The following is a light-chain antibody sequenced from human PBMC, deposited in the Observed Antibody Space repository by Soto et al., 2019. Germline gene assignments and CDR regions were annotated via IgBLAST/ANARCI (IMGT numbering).Light chain of an antibody. CDR1: QSVSSGY. Sequence: DIVLTQSSGTVSLSPGERATLSCRASQSVSSGYLAWYQQKPGQAPRLLIYGVSSRATGIPDRFSGSGSGTDFTLTISRLEPEDFAVYYCQQYGSSPLTFGQGTKVEIK. CDR3: QQYGSSPLT. CDR2: GVS. J-gene: IGKJ1*01. V-gene: IGKV3-20*01.